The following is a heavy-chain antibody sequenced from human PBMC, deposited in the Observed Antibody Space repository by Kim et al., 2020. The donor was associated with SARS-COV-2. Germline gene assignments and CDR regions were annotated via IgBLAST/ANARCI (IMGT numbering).Heavy chain of an antibody. CDR1: GFTFSSYS. D-gene: IGHD2-15*01. CDR3: ARDGCSGGSCYDYYYGMDV. J-gene: IGHJ6*02. V-gene: IGHV3-21*04. CDR2: ISSSSSYI. Sequence: GGSLRLFCAASGFTFSSYSMNWVRQAPGKGLEWVSSISSSSSYIYYADSVKGRFTISRDNAKNSLYLQMNSLRAEDTAVYYCARDGCSGGSCYDYYYGMDVWGQGTTVTVSS.